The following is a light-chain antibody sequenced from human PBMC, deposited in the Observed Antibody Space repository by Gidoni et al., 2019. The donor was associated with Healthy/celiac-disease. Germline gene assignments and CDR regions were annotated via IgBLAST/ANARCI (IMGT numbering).Light chain of an antibody. Sequence: DIVMTKSPIPLPVTPGEPASISCRSSQSLLHSNGYNYLDWYLQKPGQSPQLLIYLGSNRASGVPDRFSGSGSGTDFTLKISRVEAEDVGVYYCMQALQTPPAFGQGTKVEIK. CDR3: MQALQTPPA. CDR1: QSLLHSNGYNY. J-gene: IGKJ1*01. CDR2: LGS. V-gene: IGKV2-28*01.